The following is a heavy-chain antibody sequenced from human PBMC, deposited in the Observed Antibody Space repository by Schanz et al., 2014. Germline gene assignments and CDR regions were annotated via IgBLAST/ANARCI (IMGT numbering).Heavy chain of an antibody. J-gene: IGHJ5*02. CDR3: VRDILHRVYDSGSP. V-gene: IGHV3-7*04. CDR1: GFTFSGFW. Sequence: EVQLAESGGGLVQPGGSLRLSCAASGFTFSGFWMTWVRQAPGKGLEWVANIKQDESEKYYVDSVKGRFTISRDNAKNSLFLHMNSLRAEDTAVYYCVRDILHRVYDSGSPWGQGTLVTVSS. CDR2: IKQDESEK. D-gene: IGHD3-10*01.